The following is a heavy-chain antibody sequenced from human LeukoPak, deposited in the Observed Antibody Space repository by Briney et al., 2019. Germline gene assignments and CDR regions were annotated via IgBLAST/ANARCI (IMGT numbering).Heavy chain of an antibody. CDR2: TYYRSKWRN. Sequence: SQTLSLTCVLSVDSVSSNSAAWNWIRHSPSRGLECLGRTYYRSKWRNDYAVSVKSRITVNPDTSKNHFSLQLFSLTPEDTAVYYCARLENWVFDYWGQGTLVTVSS. V-gene: IGHV6-1*01. J-gene: IGHJ4*02. D-gene: IGHD7-27*01. CDR3: ARLENWVFDY. CDR1: VDSVSSNSAA.